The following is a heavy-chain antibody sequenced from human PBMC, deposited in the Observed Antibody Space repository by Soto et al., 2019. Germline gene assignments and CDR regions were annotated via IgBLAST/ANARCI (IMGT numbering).Heavy chain of an antibody. V-gene: IGHV3-7*05. J-gene: IGHJ4*02. CDR3: AADTPEISGWLDY. Sequence: PGGSLRLSCAASGFTFSSYWMSWVRQAPGKGLEWVANIKQDGSEKYYVDSVKGRFTISRDNAKNSLYLQMNSLRAEDTAVYYCAADTPEISGWLDYWGQGTLVTVSS. CDR2: IKQDGSEK. D-gene: IGHD6-19*01. CDR1: GFTFSSYW.